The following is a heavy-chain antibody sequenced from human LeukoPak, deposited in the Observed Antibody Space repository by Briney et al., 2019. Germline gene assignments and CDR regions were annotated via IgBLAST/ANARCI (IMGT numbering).Heavy chain of an antibody. J-gene: IGHJ4*02. CDR3: ARYYYDSPV. Sequence: GSLRLSCAASGFTFSSYAMSWVRQPPGKGLEWIGYIYYSGSTNYNPSLKSRVTISVDTSKNQFSLKLSSVTAADTAVYYCARYYYDSPVWGQGTLVTVSS. CDR2: IYYSGST. V-gene: IGHV4-59*01. CDR1: GFTFSSYA. D-gene: IGHD3-22*01.